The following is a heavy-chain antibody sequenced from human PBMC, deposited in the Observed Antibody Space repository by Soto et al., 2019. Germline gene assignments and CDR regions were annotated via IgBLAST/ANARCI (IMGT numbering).Heavy chain of an antibody. J-gene: IGHJ2*01. V-gene: IGHV3-33*01. CDR2: VWNDGNNK. Sequence: QVQLVESGGGVVQPERSLRLSCAASGFTFSRYGMHWVRQAPGKGLEWVAVVWNDGNNKYYADSVKGRFTISRDNSKNTVYLQINSLRAEDTAVYYCGGATEDWSFDLWGRGTLVTVSS. CDR3: GGATEDWSFDL. CDR1: GFTFSRYG.